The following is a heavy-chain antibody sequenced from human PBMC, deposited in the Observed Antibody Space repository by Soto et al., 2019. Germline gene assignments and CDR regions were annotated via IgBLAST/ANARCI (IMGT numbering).Heavy chain of an antibody. D-gene: IGHD3-10*01. CDR1: GGSISSYY. J-gene: IGHJ4*02. V-gene: IGHV4-59*08. CDR2: IYYSGST. CDR3: ARYYYYGAGSYSVGYFDY. Sequence: SETLSLTCTVSGGSISSYYWSWIRQPPGKGLEWIGYIYYSGSTNYNPSLSSRVTISVDTSKNQFSLKLSSVTAADTAVYYCARYYYYGAGSYSVGYFDYWAQGTRVTVSS.